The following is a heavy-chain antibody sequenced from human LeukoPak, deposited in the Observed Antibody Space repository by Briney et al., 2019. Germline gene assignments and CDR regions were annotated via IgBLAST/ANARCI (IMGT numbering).Heavy chain of an antibody. D-gene: IGHD2-2*02. CDR2: INHSGST. J-gene: IGHJ5*02. CDR1: GGSFSGYY. Sequence: PSETLSLTCAVYGGSFSGYYWSWIRQPPGRGLEWIGEINHSGSTNYNPSLKSRVTISVDTSKNQFSLKLSSVTAADTAVYYCARVDLFAYCSSTSCYTGGWFDPWGQGTLVTVSS. V-gene: IGHV4-34*01. CDR3: ARVDLFAYCSSTSCYTGGWFDP.